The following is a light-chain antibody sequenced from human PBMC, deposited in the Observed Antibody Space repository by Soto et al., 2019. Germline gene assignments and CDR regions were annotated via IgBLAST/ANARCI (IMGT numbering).Light chain of an antibody. Sequence: ETVMAQSPATLSLSPGERATLSCRASQIVGSNLAWYQQKPGQAPRLLIYGASTRATGIPARFSGGGSGTEFTLTISSLESEDFAVYFCQQYRNWPRSIGQGTKVEIK. CDR3: QQYRNWPRS. CDR1: QIVGSN. J-gene: IGKJ1*01. V-gene: IGKV3-15*01. CDR2: GAS.